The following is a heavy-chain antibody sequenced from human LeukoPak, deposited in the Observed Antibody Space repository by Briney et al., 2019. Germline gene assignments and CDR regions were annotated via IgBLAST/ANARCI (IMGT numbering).Heavy chain of an antibody. CDR3: ARDRRSSSSNSILFDY. J-gene: IGHJ4*02. V-gene: IGHV1-18*01. Sequence: ASVKVSCKASGYTVTNYGVSWVRQAPGQGLEWMGWIGAYNGNTNYAQKLQGRVTMTTDTSTSTAYMELRSLRSDDTAVYYCARDRRSSSSNSILFDYWGQGTVVSVSS. D-gene: IGHD6-6*01. CDR2: IGAYNGNT. CDR1: GYTVTNYG.